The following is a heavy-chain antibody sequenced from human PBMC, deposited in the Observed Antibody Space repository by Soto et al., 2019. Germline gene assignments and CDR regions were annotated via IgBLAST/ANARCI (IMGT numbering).Heavy chain of an antibody. CDR3: ARDRGPWTNFDY. D-gene: IGHD1-26*01. J-gene: IGHJ4*02. CDR2: IYYSGST. Sequence: QVQLQESGPGLVKPSQTLSLTCTVSGGSISSGGYYWSWIRQHPGKGLEWIGYIYYSGSTYYNPSLKSRVTISVATSKNQFSLKRSSVTAADTAVYYCARDRGPWTNFDYWGQGTLVTVSS. V-gene: IGHV4-31*03. CDR1: GGSISSGGYY.